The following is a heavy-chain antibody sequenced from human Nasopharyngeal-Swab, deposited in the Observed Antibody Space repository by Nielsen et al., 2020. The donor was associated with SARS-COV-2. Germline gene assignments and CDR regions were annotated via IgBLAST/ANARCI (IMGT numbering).Heavy chain of an antibody. CDR2: IKQDGSEN. J-gene: IGHJ4*02. CDR1: GFTFSSYW. D-gene: IGHD1-14*01. CDR3: ARARRPEYYFDY. V-gene: IGHV3-7*01. Sequence: ETLSLTCAASGFTFSSYWMSWVRQAPGKGLEWVANIKQDGSENYYVDSVKGRFTISRDNAKNSLYLQMNSLRAEDTAVYYCARARRPEYYFDYWGQGTLVTVSS.